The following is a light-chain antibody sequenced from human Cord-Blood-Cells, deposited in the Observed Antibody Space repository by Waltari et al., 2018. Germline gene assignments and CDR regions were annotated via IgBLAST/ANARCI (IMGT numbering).Light chain of an antibody. CDR2: DAS. CDR3: QQYNSYLWT. J-gene: IGKJ1*01. CDR1: QSIRSW. V-gene: IGKV1-5*01. Sequence: DIQMTQSPSTLSASVGDRVTITCRASQSIRSWLAWYQHKPGKAPQLLIYDASSLESGVPSRFSGSGAWTEFTLTISSLQPDDFSTYYCQQYNSYLWTFGQGTKVEIK.